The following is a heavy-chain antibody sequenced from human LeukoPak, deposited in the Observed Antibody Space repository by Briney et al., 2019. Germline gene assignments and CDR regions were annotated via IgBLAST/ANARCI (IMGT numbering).Heavy chain of an antibody. D-gene: IGHD6-19*01. CDR2: INDRGGYI. Sequence: GGSLRLSCEASGFTFSMYSMAWVRQAPGKGLEWVSVINDRGGYIQDAGSVKGRFTISRDNSQNTLFLQMNSLRDEDTAVYYCVKERDRGIEVADDFDYWGQGTLVTVSS. CDR1: GFTFSMYS. J-gene: IGHJ4*02. CDR3: VKERDRGIEVADDFDY. V-gene: IGHV3-23*01.